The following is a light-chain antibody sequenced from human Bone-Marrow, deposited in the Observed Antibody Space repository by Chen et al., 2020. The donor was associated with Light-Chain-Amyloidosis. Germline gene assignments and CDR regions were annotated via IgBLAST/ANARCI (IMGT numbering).Light chain of an antibody. V-gene: IGKV1-5*03. Sequence: DIQMTQSPSALSASVGDRVTITCRASQSISSWLAWYQQKPGKAPKLLIYKASGLESGVPSRFSGSGSGTEFTLTITSLQPDDSATYYCQQYNSSPYPFGQGTKLEIK. CDR2: KAS. CDR1: QSISSW. CDR3: QQYNSSPYP. J-gene: IGKJ2*01.